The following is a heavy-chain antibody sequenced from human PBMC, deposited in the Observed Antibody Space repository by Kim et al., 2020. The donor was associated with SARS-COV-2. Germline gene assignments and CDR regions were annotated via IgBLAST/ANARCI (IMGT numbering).Heavy chain of an antibody. CDR2: FHYRGSV. V-gene: IGHV4-59*08. D-gene: IGHD1-26*01. CDR3: ARRIVSYFDL. Sequence: SETLSLTCTVSGGSVTSHYWSWIRQPPGKGLEWIGYFHYRGSVKYNPSLKSRGTISVDTSKNQLSLKLSSVTAADTAVYYCARRIVSYFDLWGRGTLVTVSS. CDR1: GGSVTSHY. J-gene: IGHJ2*01.